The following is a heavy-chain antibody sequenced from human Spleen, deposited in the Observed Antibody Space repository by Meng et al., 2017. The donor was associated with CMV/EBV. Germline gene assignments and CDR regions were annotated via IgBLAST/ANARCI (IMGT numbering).Heavy chain of an antibody. CDR2: IYFSGNT. D-gene: IGHD6-13*01. CDR3: ARVPQTSGTPFYFDY. CDR1: GGSIRSGAYD. J-gene: IGHJ4*02. Sequence: SGGSIRSGAYDWSWGRQSPGKGLEWIGNIYFSGNTYYSASLRNRLTISIDTSKSQFSLKLDSVTAADTAVYYCARVPQTSGTPFYFDYWGQGALVTVSS. V-gene: IGHV4-31*02.